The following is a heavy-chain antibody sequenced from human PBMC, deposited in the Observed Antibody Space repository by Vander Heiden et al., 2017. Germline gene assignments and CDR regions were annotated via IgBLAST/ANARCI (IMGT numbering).Heavy chain of an antibody. CDR3: ASSKGIVGATRAFDI. J-gene: IGHJ3*02. V-gene: IGHV5-51*01. CDR1: GYSSTSYW. CDR2: IYPGDSDT. D-gene: IGHD1-26*01. Sequence: EVQLVQSGAEVKKPGESLKISCKAAGYSSTSYWIGWVRQMPGKGLEWMGIIYPGDSDTRYSPSFQGQVTISADKSISTAYLQWSSLKASDTAMYYCASSKGIVGATRAFDIWGQGTMVTVSS.